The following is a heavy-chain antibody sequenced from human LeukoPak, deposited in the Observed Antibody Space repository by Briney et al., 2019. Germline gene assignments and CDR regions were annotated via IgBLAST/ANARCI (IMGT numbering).Heavy chain of an antibody. CDR2: INHSGST. V-gene: IGHV4-34*01. J-gene: IGHJ5*02. D-gene: IGHD6-13*01. CDR1: GGSFSGYY. Sequence: SETPSLTCAVYGGSFSGYYWSWIRQPPGKGLEWIGEINHSGSTNYNPSLKSRATISVDTSKNQFSLKLSSVTAADTAVYYCARRSSSWYYVMNWFDPWGQGTLVTVSS. CDR3: ARRSSSWYYVMNWFDP.